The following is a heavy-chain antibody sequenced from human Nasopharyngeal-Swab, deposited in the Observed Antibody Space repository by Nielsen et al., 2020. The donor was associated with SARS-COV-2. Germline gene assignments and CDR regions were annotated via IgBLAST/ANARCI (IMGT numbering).Heavy chain of an antibody. CDR2: IFHSGST. Sequence: SETLSLTCTVSGGSISSYYWSWIRQPPGKGLEWIGYIFHSGSTNYNPSLESRVTISVDTSKNQFSLRLSSVTAADTAVYYCARDDTAMATGFDYWGQGVLVTVSS. V-gene: IGHV4-59*01. CDR1: GGSISSYY. J-gene: IGHJ4*02. CDR3: ARDDTAMATGFDY. D-gene: IGHD5-18*01.